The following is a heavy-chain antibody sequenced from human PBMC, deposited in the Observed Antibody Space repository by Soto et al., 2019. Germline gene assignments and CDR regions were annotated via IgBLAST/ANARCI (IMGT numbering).Heavy chain of an antibody. CDR2: ISYDGSNK. D-gene: IGHD5-12*01. Sequence: QVQLVESGGGVVQPGRSLRLSCAASGFTFSSYGMHWVRQAPGKGLEWVAVISYDGSNKYYADSVKGRFTISRDNSKNTLYLQMNSLRAEDTAVYYCAPGGNSGYPPRYYYYGMDVW. J-gene: IGHJ6*01. CDR1: GFTFSSYG. V-gene: IGHV3-30*03. CDR3: APGGNSGYPPRYYYYGMDV.